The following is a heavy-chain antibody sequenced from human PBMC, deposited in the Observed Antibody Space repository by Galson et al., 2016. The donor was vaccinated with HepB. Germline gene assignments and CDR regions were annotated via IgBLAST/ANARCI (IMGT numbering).Heavy chain of an antibody. CDR1: GFTSSNSG. CDR3: AKDLPPDTGMGGFDY. CDR2: ISYDGSNK. Sequence: SLRLSCAASGFTSSNSGMHWFRQAPGRGLEWVAVISYDGSNKSYANSVKGRFTISRDNSKNTLYLQMNSLRAEDTALYYCAKDLPPDTGMGGFDYWGQGTLVTVAS. V-gene: IGHV3-30*18. J-gene: IGHJ4*02. D-gene: IGHD5-18*01.